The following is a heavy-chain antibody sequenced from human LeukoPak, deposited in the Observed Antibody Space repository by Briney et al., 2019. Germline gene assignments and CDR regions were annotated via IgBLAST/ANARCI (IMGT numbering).Heavy chain of an antibody. D-gene: IGHD3-22*01. V-gene: IGHV3-43*01. J-gene: IGHJ4*02. CDR1: GFTFDDYT. Sequence: PGGSLRLSCAASGFTFDDYTMHWVRQAPGKGLEWVSLISWDGGSTYYADSVKGRFTISRDNSKNTLYLQMNSLRAEDTAVYYCAKDSYYDSSGYPDYWGQGTLVTVSS. CDR2: ISWDGGST. CDR3: AKDSYYDSSGYPDY.